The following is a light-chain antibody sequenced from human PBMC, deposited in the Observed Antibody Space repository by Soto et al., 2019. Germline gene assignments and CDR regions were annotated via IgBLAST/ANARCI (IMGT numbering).Light chain of an antibody. Sequence: EIVLTQSPATLSLSPGERAPLSCRASQSVSSYLAWYQQKPGQAPRLLIYGASSRATGIPDRFSGSGSGTDFTLTISRLEPEDSATYYCQHYKAFSPWTFGQGTKVDIK. CDR1: QSVSSY. V-gene: IGKV3-20*01. CDR2: GAS. J-gene: IGKJ1*01. CDR3: QHYKAFSPWT.